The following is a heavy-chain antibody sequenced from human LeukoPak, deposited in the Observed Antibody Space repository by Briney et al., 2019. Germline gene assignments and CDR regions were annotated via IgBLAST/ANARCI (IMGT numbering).Heavy chain of an antibody. CDR2: IYTSGST. CDR3: ARDSMVRGVIAYYYYMDV. D-gene: IGHD3-10*01. CDR1: GGSISTYY. V-gene: IGHV4-4*07. Sequence: SETLSLTCTVSGGSISTYYWSWIRQPAGKGLERIGRIYTSGSTNYNPSLKSRVTISVDTSKNQFSLKLSSVTAADTAVYYCARDSMVRGVIAYYYYMDVWGKGTTVTISS. J-gene: IGHJ6*03.